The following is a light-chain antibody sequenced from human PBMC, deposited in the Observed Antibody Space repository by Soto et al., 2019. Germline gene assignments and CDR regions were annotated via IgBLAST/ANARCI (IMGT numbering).Light chain of an antibody. CDR2: DDN. CDR1: SSNIGGNS. CDR3: GSWDSSLSAYV. Sequence: QSVLTQPPSVSAAPGQKVTISCSGSSSNIGGNSVSWYQQPPGTAPKLLIYDDNKRPSGIPDRFSGSKSGTSATLGITGFQTGDEADYYCGSWDSSLSAYVFGTGTKGTVL. V-gene: IGLV1-51*01. J-gene: IGLJ1*01.